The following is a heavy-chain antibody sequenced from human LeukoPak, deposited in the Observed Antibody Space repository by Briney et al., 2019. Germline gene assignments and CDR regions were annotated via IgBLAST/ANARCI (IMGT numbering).Heavy chain of an antibody. V-gene: IGHV1-8*01. CDR1: GYTFTSYD. D-gene: IGHD3-10*01. Sequence: ASVKVSCKASGYTFTSYDINWVRQATGQGLEWMGWMNPNSGNTGYAQKFQGRVTMTRNTSISTAYMELSSLRSEDTAVYYCARRHGYGSRRRRNWFDPWGQGTLVTVSS. CDR2: MNPNSGNT. J-gene: IGHJ5*02. CDR3: ARRHGYGSRRRRNWFDP.